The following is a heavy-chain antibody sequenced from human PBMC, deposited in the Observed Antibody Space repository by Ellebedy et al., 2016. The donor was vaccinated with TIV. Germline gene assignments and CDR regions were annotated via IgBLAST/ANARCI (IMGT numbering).Heavy chain of an antibody. CDR3: AGCLMVGYYYYYMDV. CDR1: GGTFSSYA. J-gene: IGHJ6*03. D-gene: IGHD3-10*01. Sequence: SVKVSXXASGGTFSSYAISWVRQAPGQGLEWMGGIIPIFGTANYAQKFQGRVTITADESTSTAYMELSSLRSEDTAVYYCAGCLMVGYYYYYMDVWGKGTTVTVSS. CDR2: IIPIFGTA. V-gene: IGHV1-69*13.